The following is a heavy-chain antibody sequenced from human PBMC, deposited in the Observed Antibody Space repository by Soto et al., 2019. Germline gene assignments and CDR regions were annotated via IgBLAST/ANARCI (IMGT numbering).Heavy chain of an antibody. CDR3: ARGPSEQQLATYYYYGMDV. CDR2: ISTYNGNT. Sequence: GSVKGSRKGSGFTFSPYDISWVGQAPGQGVEWMGRISTYNGNTNYPQSLQGRLTLTTDTSTTTAYMELSSLRSEDTAVYYCARGPSEQQLATYYYYGMDVWGQGTTVTVSS. V-gene: IGHV1-18*01. D-gene: IGHD6-13*01. J-gene: IGHJ6*02. CDR1: GFTFSPYD.